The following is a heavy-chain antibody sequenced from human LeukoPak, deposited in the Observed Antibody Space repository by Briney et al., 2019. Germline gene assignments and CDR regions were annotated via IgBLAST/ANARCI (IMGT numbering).Heavy chain of an antibody. D-gene: IGHD6-6*01. CDR3: ARKYPGFDP. Sequence: SETLSLTCTVSGGSISSYYWSWIRQPPGKGLEWIGYIYTSGSTNYNPSLKSRATISVDTSTNQFSLKLSSVTAADTAVYYCARKYPGFDPWGQGTLVTVSS. CDR2: IYTSGST. V-gene: IGHV4-4*09. J-gene: IGHJ5*02. CDR1: GGSISSYY.